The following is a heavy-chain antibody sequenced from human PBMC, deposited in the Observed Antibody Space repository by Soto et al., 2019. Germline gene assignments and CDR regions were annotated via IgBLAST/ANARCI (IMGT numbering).Heavy chain of an antibody. Sequence: QVQLVQSGAEVKKPGASVKVSCQASGYTFTTSTMHWVRQAPGQRLEWMGWINAGNGHTKYSQKFQGRVTITRDTSASTAYMELSSLPSEDTAVFYCARGSGKILKSYDLVPGYSAPAFDYWGQGTLVTVSS. V-gene: IGHV1-3*01. J-gene: IGHJ4*02. CDR3: ARGSGKILKSYDLVPGYSAPAFDY. D-gene: IGHD3-9*01. CDR1: GYTFTTST. CDR2: INAGNGHT.